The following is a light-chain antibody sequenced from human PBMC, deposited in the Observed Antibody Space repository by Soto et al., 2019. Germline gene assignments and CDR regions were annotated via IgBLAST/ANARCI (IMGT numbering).Light chain of an antibody. V-gene: IGKV3-11*01. J-gene: IGKJ2*01. Sequence: EIVLTQSPATLSLSPGERATLSCRASQSDSSYLAWYQQKPGQGPRLLIYDASARATGIPARFSGSGSGTDFTLTISSLEPEDFAVYYCQQRSNLMYTFGQGTKLEIK. CDR2: DAS. CDR3: QQRSNLMYT. CDR1: QSDSSY.